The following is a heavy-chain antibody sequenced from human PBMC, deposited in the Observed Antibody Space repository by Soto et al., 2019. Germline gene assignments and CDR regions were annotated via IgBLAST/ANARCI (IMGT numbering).Heavy chain of an antibody. CDR1: GYTFTSYY. CDR3: ARDQGGAAAGTAYWYFDL. V-gene: IGHV1-46*01. J-gene: IGHJ2*01. CDR2: INPSGGST. D-gene: IGHD6-13*01. Sequence: ASVKVSCKASGYTFTSYYMHWVRQAPRQGLEWMGIINPSGGSTSYAQKFQGRVTMTRDTSTSTVYMELSSLRSEDTAVYYCARDQGGAAAGTAYWYFDLWGRGTLVTVSS.